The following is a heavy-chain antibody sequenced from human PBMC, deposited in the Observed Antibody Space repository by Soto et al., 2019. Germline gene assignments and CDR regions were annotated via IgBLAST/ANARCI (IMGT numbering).Heavy chain of an antibody. V-gene: IGHV3-23*01. CDR1: GFTFSSYA. CDR3: AKGHEGYSSGSHFHY. Sequence: EVQLLESGGGLVQPGGSLRLSCAASGFTFSSYAMSWVRQAPGKGLEWVSAISGSGGSTYYADSVKGRFTISRDNSKNTLYLQMNSLRAVDTAVYYCAKGHEGYSSGSHFHYWGQGTLVTVSS. J-gene: IGHJ4*02. D-gene: IGHD6-19*01. CDR2: ISGSGGST.